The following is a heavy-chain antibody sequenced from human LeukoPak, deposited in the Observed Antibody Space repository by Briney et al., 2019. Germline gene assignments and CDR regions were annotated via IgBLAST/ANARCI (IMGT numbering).Heavy chain of an antibody. Sequence: PGGSLRLSCAASGFTFTMYSMTWVRQAPGKGLEWVSYIYRSSSTIYYVDSVKGRFTSSRDNAKNSLYLQMNSLRAEDTAVYYCARIGHYDSSGYYHYYYYMDVWGKGTTVTVSS. J-gene: IGHJ6*03. D-gene: IGHD3-22*01. CDR2: IYRSSSTI. CDR3: ARIGHYDSSGYYHYYYYMDV. CDR1: GFTFTMYS. V-gene: IGHV3-48*01.